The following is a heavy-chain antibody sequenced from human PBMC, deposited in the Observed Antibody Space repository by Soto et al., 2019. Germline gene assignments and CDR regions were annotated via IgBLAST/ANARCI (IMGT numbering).Heavy chain of an antibody. CDR3: VRCWGTGDGSDLGYNWFNP. CDR2: ISYDGSKK. CDR1: GFPVSTYS. V-gene: IGHV3-30-3*01. D-gene: IGHD1-1*01. J-gene: IGHJ5*02. Sequence: QVQVVESGGGVVQSGRSLRLSCAASGFPVSTYSMYWVRQAPGKGLERVARISYDGSKKDYAESVKGRFTISRDSSKISLYLQMNSLRIDDTAVYYCVRCWGTGDGSDLGYNWFNPWGQGTLVTVSS.